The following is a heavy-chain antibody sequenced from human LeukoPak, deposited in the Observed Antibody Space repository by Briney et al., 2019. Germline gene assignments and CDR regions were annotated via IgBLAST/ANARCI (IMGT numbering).Heavy chain of an antibody. V-gene: IGHV4-34*01. CDR1: GGFFSGYY. Sequence: PSETLSLTCGVYGGFFSGYYWSWVRQPPGKGLEWIGEINNSGSTNYNPCLKSRVTISVDTSKNQFSLKLSSVTAADTAVYYCVRDIAAAGGFDYWGQGTLVTVSS. CDR2: INNSGST. CDR3: VRDIAAAGGFDY. J-gene: IGHJ4*02. D-gene: IGHD6-13*01.